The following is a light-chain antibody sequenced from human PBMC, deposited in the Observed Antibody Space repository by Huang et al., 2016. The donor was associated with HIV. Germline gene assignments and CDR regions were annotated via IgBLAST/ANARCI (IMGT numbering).Light chain of an antibody. CDR3: QQYDSSPGT. Sequence: EIVLTQSPGTLSLSPGERAPLSCRASQSVSSGYLAWYQKRPGQAHRLLIFGVSTRATVIPDRFSGSGSGTDFTLTISRLEPEDFAVYYCQQYDSSPGTFGQGTKVEIK. V-gene: IGKV3-20*01. CDR2: GVS. CDR1: QSVSSGY. J-gene: IGKJ1*01.